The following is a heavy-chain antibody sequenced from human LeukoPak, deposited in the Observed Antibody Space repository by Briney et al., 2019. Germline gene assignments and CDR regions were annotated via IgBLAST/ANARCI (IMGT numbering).Heavy chain of an antibody. J-gene: IGHJ4*02. D-gene: IGHD3-10*01. CDR3: ARLASGSYYNIPYFDY. Sequence: GGSLRLSCAASGFTFSSYAMSWVRQALGKGLECVSGISASGDSTYYADSVKGRFTISRDNSKNTVFLQMNSLRAEDTAVYYCARLASGSYYNIPYFDYWGQGTLVSVSS. CDR1: GFTFSSYA. V-gene: IGHV3-23*01. CDR2: ISASGDST.